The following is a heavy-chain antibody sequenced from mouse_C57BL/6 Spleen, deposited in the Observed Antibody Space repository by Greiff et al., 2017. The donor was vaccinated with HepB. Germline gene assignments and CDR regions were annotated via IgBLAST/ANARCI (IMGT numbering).Heavy chain of an antibody. J-gene: IGHJ2*01. CDR1: GFTFSSYA. CDR2: ISDGGSYT. D-gene: IGHD2-4*01. Sequence: DVQLVESGGGLVKPGGSLKLSCAASGFTFSSYAMSWVRQTPEKRLEWVATISDGGSYTYYPDNVKGRFTISRDNAKNNLYLQMSHLKSEDTAMYYCARDGYDSDLDYWGQGTTLTVSS. CDR3: ARDGYDSDLDY. V-gene: IGHV5-4*01.